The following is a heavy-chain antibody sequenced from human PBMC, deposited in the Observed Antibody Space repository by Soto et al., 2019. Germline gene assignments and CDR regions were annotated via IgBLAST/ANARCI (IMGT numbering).Heavy chain of an antibody. Sequence: SVKVSCKASGGSFTYTLSWVRQAPGQGLEWMGGIIPIFGTANYAQKFQGRVTITTDESTKTAYMELSTLRSEDTAVYYCARLHSHGTYGMDVWGQGTTVTVSS. CDR1: GGSFTYT. CDR2: IIPIFGTA. V-gene: IGHV1-69*05. J-gene: IGHJ6*02. CDR3: ARLHSHGTYGMDV. D-gene: IGHD5-18*01.